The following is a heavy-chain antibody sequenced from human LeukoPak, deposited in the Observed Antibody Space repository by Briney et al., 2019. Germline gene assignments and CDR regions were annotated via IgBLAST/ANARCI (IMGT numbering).Heavy chain of an antibody. D-gene: IGHD3-3*01. CDR2: INPNSGGT. CDR3: ARSSGEDFVRYFDY. Sequence: ASVKVSCKASGYTFTGYYMHWVRQAPGQGLEWMGWINPNSGGTNYAQKFQGRVTMTRDTSISTAYMELSRLRSDDTAVYYCARSSGEDFVRYFDYWGQGTLVTVSS. V-gene: IGHV1-2*02. CDR1: GYTFTGYY. J-gene: IGHJ4*02.